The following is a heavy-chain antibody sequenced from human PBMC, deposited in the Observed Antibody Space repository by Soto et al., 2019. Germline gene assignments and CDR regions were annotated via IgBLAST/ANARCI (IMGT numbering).Heavy chain of an antibody. J-gene: IGHJ4*02. CDR3: ARGPFYGDHDY. V-gene: IGHV4-34*01. D-gene: IGHD4-17*01. CDR1: GGSFSGYY. Sequence: ETLSLTCAVYGGSFSGYYWSWIRQPPGKGLEWIGEINHSGSTNYNPSLKSRVTISVDTSKNQFSLKLSSVTAADTAVYYCARGPFYGDHDYWGQATLVPVSS. CDR2: INHSGST.